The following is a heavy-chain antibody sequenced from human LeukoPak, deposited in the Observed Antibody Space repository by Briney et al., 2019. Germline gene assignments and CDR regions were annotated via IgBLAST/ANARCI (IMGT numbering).Heavy chain of an antibody. D-gene: IGHD1-7*01. CDR3: ARHQNYLHFQY. J-gene: IGHJ1*01. CDR1: GGSISSSNW. Sequence: SETLSLTCAVSGGSISSSNWWSWVRQPPGKGLEWIGNIYYTGSTHSNPSLKSRVTISADTSKNQFSLNLSSVTAADTAVYYCARHQNYLHFQYWGQGTLVIVSS. V-gene: IGHV4-4*02. CDR2: IYYTGST.